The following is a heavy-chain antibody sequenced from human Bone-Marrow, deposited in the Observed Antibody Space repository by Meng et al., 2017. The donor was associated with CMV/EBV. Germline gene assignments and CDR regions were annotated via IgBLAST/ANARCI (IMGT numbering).Heavy chain of an antibody. CDR2: IDWGDAE. V-gene: IGHV2-70*04. J-gene: IGHJ4*02. CDR3: ARTAVAGRGAYYFDF. D-gene: IGHD6-13*01. CDR1: GFSLSTSGMR. Sequence: SGPTLVKPTQTLTLTCTFSGFSLSTSGMRVSWIRQSPGKALEWLARIDWGDAEFYSPSLETRLTISKDTSKNQVVFTMSKMDPVDTGTYYCARTAVAGRGAYYFDFWGQGTLVTVSS.